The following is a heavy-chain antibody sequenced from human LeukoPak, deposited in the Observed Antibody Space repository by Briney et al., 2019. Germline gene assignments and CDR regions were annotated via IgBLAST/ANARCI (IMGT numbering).Heavy chain of an antibody. Sequence: GGSLRLSCAASGFTFSSYSMNWVRQAPGKGLEWVSYISSSSSTIYYADSVKGRFTISRDNAKNSLYLQMNSLRAEDTAVYYCARESLERRWLQLRDRGIYYFDYWGQGTLVTVSS. V-gene: IGHV3-48*01. D-gene: IGHD5-24*01. CDR3: ARESLERRWLQLRDRGIYYFDY. CDR2: ISSSSSTI. J-gene: IGHJ4*02. CDR1: GFTFSSYS.